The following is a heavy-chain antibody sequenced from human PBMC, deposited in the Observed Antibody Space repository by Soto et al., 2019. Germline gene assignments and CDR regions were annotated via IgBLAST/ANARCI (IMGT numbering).Heavy chain of an antibody. CDR1: GGSISSSSYY. J-gene: IGHJ4*02. D-gene: IGHD6-6*01. Sequence: ETLSLTCTVSGGSISSSSYYWGWIRQPPGKGLEWVSAISGSGGSTYYADSVKGRFTISRDNSKNTLYLQMNSLRAEDTAVYYCAKVAARAYYFDYWGQGTLVTVSS. CDR2: ISGSGGST. CDR3: AKVAARAYYFDY. V-gene: IGHV3-23*01.